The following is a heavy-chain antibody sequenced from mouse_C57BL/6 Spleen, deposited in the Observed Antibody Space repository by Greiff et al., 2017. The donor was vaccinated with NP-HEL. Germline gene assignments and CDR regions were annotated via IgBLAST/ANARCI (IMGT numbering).Heavy chain of an antibody. Sequence: DVQLVESGGGLVKPGGSLKLSCAASGFTFSSYAMSWVRQTPEKRLEWVATISDGGSYTYYPDNVKGRFTISRDNAKNNLYLQMSHLKSEDTAMYYCARDGATTPWFAYWGQGTLVTVSA. D-gene: IGHD3-1*01. V-gene: IGHV5-4*01. CDR3: ARDGATTPWFAY. CDR2: ISDGGSYT. J-gene: IGHJ3*01. CDR1: GFTFSSYA.